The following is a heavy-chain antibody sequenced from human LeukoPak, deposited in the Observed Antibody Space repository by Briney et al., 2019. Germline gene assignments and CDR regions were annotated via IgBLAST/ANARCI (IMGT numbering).Heavy chain of an antibody. D-gene: IGHD6-6*01. CDR3: AREGGSSARFDY. V-gene: IGHV4-61*02. CDR1: GGSIRSGSYY. Sequence: PSETLSLTCTVSGGSIRSGSYYWSWIRQPAGKGLEWIGRIYTSGSTNYNPSLKSRVTISLDTSKNQFSLKLTSLTGADTAVYYCAREGGSSARFDYWGQGTLVTVSS. CDR2: IYTSGST. J-gene: IGHJ4*02.